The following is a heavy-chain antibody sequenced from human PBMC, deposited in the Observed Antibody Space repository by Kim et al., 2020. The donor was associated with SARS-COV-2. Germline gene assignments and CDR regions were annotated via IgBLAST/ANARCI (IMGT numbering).Heavy chain of an antibody. V-gene: IGHV3-21*01. CDR3: ARDPDYGDYLYYYYYGMDV. CDR2: ISSSSSYI. D-gene: IGHD4-17*01. Sequence: GGSLRLSCAASGFTFSSYSMNWVRQAPGKGLEWVSSISSSSSYIYYADSVKGRFTISRDNAKNSLYLQMNSLRAEDTAVYYCARDPDYGDYLYYYYYGMDVWGQGTTVTVSS. J-gene: IGHJ6*02. CDR1: GFTFSSYS.